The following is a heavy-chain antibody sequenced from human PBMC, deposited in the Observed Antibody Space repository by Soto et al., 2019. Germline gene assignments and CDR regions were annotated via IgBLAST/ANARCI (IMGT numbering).Heavy chain of an antibody. CDR3: AHRPSXTYYDILTGYYFDAFDI. D-gene: IGHD3-9*01. Sequence: SGPTLVNPTQTLTLTCSFSGFSLSTSGVGVAWNRQPPGKALEWLALIYWDDDKRYSPSLKSRLTITKDTPKNQVVLTMTNMDPVDTATYYCAHRPSXTYYDILTGYYFDAFDIWGQGTMVTVSS. J-gene: IGHJ3*02. V-gene: IGHV2-5*02. CDR2: IYWDDDK. CDR1: GFSLSTSGVG.